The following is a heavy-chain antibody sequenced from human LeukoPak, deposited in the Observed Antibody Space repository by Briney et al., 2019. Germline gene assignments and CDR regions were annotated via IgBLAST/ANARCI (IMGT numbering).Heavy chain of an antibody. Sequence: GASVKVSCKASGYTFTSYDINWVRQATGQGLEWMGWMNPNSGGTNYAQKFQGRVTMTRDTSISTAYMELSRLRSDDTAVYYCARGPVWIFGVVIGFGSGSYPDHGYYYGMDVWGQGTTVTVSS. D-gene: IGHD3-3*01. V-gene: IGHV1-2*02. CDR2: MNPNSGGT. CDR3: ARGPVWIFGVVIGFGSGSYPDHGYYYGMDV. J-gene: IGHJ6*02. CDR1: GYTFTSYD.